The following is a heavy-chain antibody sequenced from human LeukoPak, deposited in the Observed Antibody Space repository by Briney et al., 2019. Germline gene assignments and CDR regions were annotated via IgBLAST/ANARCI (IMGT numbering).Heavy chain of an antibody. D-gene: IGHD6-19*01. V-gene: IGHV4-39*01. CDR1: GGSISSSSYY. Sequence: PSETLSLTCTVSGGSISSSSYYWGWIRQPPGKGLEWIGSIYYSGSTYYNPSLKSRVTISVDTSKNQFSLKLSSVTAADTAVYHCAGLRVAVIDYWGQGTLVTVSS. CDR3: AGLRVAVIDY. J-gene: IGHJ4*02. CDR2: IYYSGST.